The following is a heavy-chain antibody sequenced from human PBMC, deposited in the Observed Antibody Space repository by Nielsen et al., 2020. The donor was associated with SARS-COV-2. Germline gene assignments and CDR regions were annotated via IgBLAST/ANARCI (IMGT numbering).Heavy chain of an antibody. CDR2: IYYSGST. V-gene: IGHV4-59*01. J-gene: IGHJ4*02. D-gene: IGHD6-13*01. Sequence: SETLSLTCTVSGGSISSYYWSWIRQPPGKGLEWIGYIYYSGSTNYNPSLKSRVTISVDTSKNQFSLKLSSVTAADTAVYYCARYSSSWSYFDYWGQGTLVTVSS. CDR1: GGSISSYY. CDR3: ARYSSSWSYFDY.